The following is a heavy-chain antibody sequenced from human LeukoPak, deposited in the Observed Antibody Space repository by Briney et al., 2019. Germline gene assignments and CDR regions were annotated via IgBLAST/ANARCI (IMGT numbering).Heavy chain of an antibody. CDR1: GGSISSYY. CDR3: ARSFGVLRFLEWLFPGWFDP. V-gene: IGHV4-59*01. D-gene: IGHD3-3*01. Sequence: PSETLSHTCTVSGGSISSYYWSWIRQPPGKGLEWIGYIYYSGSTNYNPSLKSRVTISVDTSKNQFSLKLSSVTAADTAVYYCARSFGVLRFLEWLFPGWFDPWGQGTLVTVSS. J-gene: IGHJ5*02. CDR2: IYYSGST.